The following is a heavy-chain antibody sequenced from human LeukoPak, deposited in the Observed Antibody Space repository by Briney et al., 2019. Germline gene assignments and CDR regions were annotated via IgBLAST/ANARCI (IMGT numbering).Heavy chain of an antibody. J-gene: IGHJ6*02. CDR2: IYYSGST. CDR3: ARDSHYGMDV. Sequence: PSETLSLTCTVSGGSISSYYWSWIRQPPGKGLEWIGYIYYSGSTNYNPSLKSRVTISVDTSKNQFSLKLSSVTAADTAVYCCARDSHYGMDVWGQGTTVTVSS. V-gene: IGHV4-59*01. CDR1: GGSISSYY.